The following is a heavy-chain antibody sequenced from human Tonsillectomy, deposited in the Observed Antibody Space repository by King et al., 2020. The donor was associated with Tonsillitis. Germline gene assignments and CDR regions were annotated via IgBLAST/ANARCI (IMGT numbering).Heavy chain of an antibody. CDR3: ASECWDYYDSGGYPNAFDN. CDR1: GFTFSSYA. CDR2: ISYDGSNK. D-gene: IGHD3-22*01. J-gene: IGHJ3*02. Sequence: VQLVESGGGVVQPGRSLRLSCAASGFTFSSYAMNWVRQAPGKGLEWVSVISYDGSNKYYADSVKGRFTISRDNSKNTLYLQMNSLRTEDTAVYYCASECWDYYDSGGYPNAFDNWCQGTMVTVAS. V-gene: IGHV3-30*04.